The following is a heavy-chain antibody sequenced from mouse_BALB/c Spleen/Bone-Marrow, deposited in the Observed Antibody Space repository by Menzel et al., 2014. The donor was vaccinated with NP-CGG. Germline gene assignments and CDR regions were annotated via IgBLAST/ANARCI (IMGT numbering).Heavy chain of an antibody. CDR3: ARSAYGSSYDY. J-gene: IGHJ2*01. D-gene: IGHD1-1*01. V-gene: IGHV1-80*01. Sequence: VQLQQSGAELVKPGSSVKISCKASGYVFSTYWMNWVKQRPGQGLEWIGQNYPGDGDPNNNGKFTGTATLTADKSSSTAYMQLSSLTSEDSAVYFCARSAYGSSYDYWGQGNTLTVSS. CDR2: NYPGDGDP. CDR1: GYVFSTYW.